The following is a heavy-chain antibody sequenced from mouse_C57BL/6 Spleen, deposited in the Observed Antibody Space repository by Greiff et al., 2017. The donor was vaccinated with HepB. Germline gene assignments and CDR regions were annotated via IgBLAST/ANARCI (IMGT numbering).Heavy chain of an antibody. CDR2: ISDGGSYT. J-gene: IGHJ4*01. V-gene: IGHV5-4*01. CDR3: ARGHGSSYEAMDY. D-gene: IGHD1-1*01. Sequence: EVHLVESGGGLVKPGGSLKLSCAASGFTFSSYAMSWVRQTPEKRLEWVATISDGGSYTYYPDNVKGRFTISRDNAKNNLYLQMSHLKSEDTAMYYCARGHGSSYEAMDYWGQGTSVTVSS. CDR1: GFTFSSYA.